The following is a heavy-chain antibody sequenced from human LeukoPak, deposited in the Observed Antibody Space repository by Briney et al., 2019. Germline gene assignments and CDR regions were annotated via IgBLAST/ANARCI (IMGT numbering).Heavy chain of an antibody. D-gene: IGHD4-17*01. V-gene: IGHV3-7*01. CDR2: INQDGSEK. Sequence: GGSLRLSCAASGFTFSSYWRGWVRQAPGKSLEWVANINQDGSEKYYVDSVKGRFTISRDNAKNSLYLQMSSLRPEDTAVYYCARHGDYTFSYWGQGTLVTVSS. CDR3: ARHGDYTFSY. J-gene: IGHJ4*02. CDR1: GFTFSSYW.